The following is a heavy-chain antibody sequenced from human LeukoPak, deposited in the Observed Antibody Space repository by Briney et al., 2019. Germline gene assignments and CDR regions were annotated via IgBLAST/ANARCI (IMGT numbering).Heavy chain of an antibody. CDR2: INPNSGGT. CDR3: ARDRLWFGELSSFDY. V-gene: IGHV1-2*04. CDR1: GYTFTGYY. Sequence: GASVKVSCKASGYTFTGYYMHWVRQAPGQGLEWMGWINPNSGGTNYAQKFRGWVTMTRDTSISTVYMELSRLRSDDTAVYYCARDRLWFGELSSFDYWGQGTLVAVSS. J-gene: IGHJ4*02. D-gene: IGHD3-10*01.